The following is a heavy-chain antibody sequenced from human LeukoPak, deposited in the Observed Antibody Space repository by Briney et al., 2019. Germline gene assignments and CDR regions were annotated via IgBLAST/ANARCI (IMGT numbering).Heavy chain of an antibody. CDR2: INPSGGST. CDR1: GYTFTSYY. J-gene: IGHJ5*02. Sequence: ASVKVSCKASGYTFTSYYMPWVRQAPGQGLEWMGIINPSGGSTSYAQKFQGRVTMTRDTSTSTVYMELSSLRSEDTAVYYCARERDIVVVPAAIHSWFDPWGQGTLVTVSS. V-gene: IGHV1-46*01. D-gene: IGHD2-2*02. CDR3: ARERDIVVVPAAIHSWFDP.